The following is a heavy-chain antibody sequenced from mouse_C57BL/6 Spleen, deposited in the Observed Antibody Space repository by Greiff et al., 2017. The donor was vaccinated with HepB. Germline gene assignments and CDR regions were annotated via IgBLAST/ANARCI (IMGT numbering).Heavy chain of an antibody. CDR3: ARAEGYSNWNFDV. D-gene: IGHD2-5*01. CDR1: GYAFSSSW. CDR2: IYPGDGDT. J-gene: IGHJ1*03. Sequence: QVQLQQSGPELVKPGASVKISCKASGYAFSSSWMNWVKQRPGKGLEWIGRIYPGDGDTNYNGKFKGKATLTADKSSSTAYMQLSSLTSEDSAVYFCARAEGYSNWNFDVWGTGTTVTVSS. V-gene: IGHV1-82*01.